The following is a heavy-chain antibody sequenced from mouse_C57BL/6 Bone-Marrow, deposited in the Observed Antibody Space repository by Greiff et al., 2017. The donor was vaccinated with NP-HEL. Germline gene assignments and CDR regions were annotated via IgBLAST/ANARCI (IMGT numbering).Heavy chain of an antibody. CDR1: GFNIKDDY. CDR3: TRIWPIYDGSSY. D-gene: IGHD2-3*01. V-gene: IGHV14-4*01. J-gene: IGHJ3*01. Sequence: EVQLQQSGAELVRPGASVKLSCTASGFNIKDDYMHWVKQRPEQGLEWIGWIDPENGDTEYASKFQGKATITADTSSNTAYLQLSSLTSEDTAVDYCTRIWPIYDGSSYGGRGTRVTVSA. CDR2: IDPENGDT.